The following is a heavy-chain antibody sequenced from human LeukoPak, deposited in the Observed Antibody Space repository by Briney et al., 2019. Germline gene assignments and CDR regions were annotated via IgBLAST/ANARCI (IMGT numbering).Heavy chain of an antibody. J-gene: IGHJ4*02. CDR2: IIPIFGTA. CDR3: ARDRAAAGTRMGSGWRGPYFDY. V-gene: IGHV1-69*13. Sequence: SVKVSCKASGYTFTSYGISWVRQAPGQGLEWMGGIIPIFGTANYAQKFQGRVTITADESTSTAYMELSSLRSEDTAVHYCARDRAAAGTRMGSGWRGPYFDYWGQGTLVTVSP. CDR1: GYTFTSYG. D-gene: IGHD6-13*01.